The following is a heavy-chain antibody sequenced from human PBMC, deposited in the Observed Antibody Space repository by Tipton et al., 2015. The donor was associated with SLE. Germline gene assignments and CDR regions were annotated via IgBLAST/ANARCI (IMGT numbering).Heavy chain of an antibody. CDR1: GCYISSGDYY. D-gene: IGHD1-26*01. CDR2: IYYSGST. V-gene: IGHV4-30-4*08. Sequence: TLSLTCTVSGCYISSGDYYWSWIRQPPGKGLEWIGYIYYSGSTYYDPSLKSRVTISVDTSKNQFSLKLSSVTAADTAVYYCARSYSGSSIFDYWGQGTLDTVAS. J-gene: IGHJ4*02. CDR3: ARSYSGSSIFDY.